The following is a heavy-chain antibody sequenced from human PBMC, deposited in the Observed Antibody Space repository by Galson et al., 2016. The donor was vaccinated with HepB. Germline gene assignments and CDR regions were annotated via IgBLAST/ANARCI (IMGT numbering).Heavy chain of an antibody. V-gene: IGHV3-9*01. CDR1: GFIINTFA. J-gene: IGHJ5*02. CDR2: INWDGHSL. CDR3: AKGLVGSLYHTLDL. Sequence: SLRLSCAASGFIINTFAMHWVRQVPGKGLEWVSGINWDGHSLNYADSVKGRFTVSRDTAKNALHLQMKSLGPEDTALYFCAKGLVGSLYHTLDLWGQGTLVTVFS. D-gene: IGHD3-10*01.